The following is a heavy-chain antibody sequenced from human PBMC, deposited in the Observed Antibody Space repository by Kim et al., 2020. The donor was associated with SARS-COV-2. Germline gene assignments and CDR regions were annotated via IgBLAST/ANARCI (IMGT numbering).Heavy chain of an antibody. D-gene: IGHD6-13*01. J-gene: IGHJ5*02. CDR1: GGSFSGYY. CDR2: INHSGST. CDR3: ARGASIAAVGFDP. V-gene: IGHV4-34*01. Sequence: SETLSLTCAVYGGSFSGYYWSWIRQPPGKGLEWIGEINHSGSTNYNPSLKSRVTISVDTSKNQFSLKLSSVTAADTAVYYCARGASIAAVGFDPWGQGTLVTVSS.